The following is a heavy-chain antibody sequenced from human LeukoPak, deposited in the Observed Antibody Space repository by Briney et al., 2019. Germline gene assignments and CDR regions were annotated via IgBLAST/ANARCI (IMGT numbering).Heavy chain of an antibody. CDR3: ARVTPGYSSSWYSSYYFDY. V-gene: IGHV4-31*03. D-gene: IGHD6-13*01. Sequence: SQTLSLTCTVSGGSISSGGYYWSWLRQHPGKGLEWIGYIYYSGSTYYNPSLKSRVTISVDTSKNQFSLKLSSVTAADTAVYYCARVTPGYSSSWYSSYYFDYWGQGTLVTVSS. CDR1: GGSISSGGYY. CDR2: IYYSGST. J-gene: IGHJ4*02.